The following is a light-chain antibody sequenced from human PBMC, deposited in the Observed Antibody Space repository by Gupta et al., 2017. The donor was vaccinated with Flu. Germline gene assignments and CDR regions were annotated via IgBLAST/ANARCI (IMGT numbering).Light chain of an antibody. V-gene: IGLV1-44*01. CDR3: AAGEDSRGWV. CDR1: SSTSGSNT. CDR2: SNS. J-gene: IGLJ3*02. Sequence: QMVTNTCSGSSSTSGSNTVNSYQQPPATAPNLLLYSNSQRPAGVPARFSGSKSGTAASLAISGRQAEDEADYYCAAGEDSRGWVFGGGTKLTVL.